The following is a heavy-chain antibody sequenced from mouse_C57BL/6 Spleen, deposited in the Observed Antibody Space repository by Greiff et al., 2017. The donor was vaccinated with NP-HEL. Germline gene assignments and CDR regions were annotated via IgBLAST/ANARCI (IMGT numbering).Heavy chain of an antibody. J-gene: IGHJ2*01. CDR3: ARRDGRNYFDY. CDR1: GYTFTSYW. Sequence: QVQLKQSGAELVKPGASVKLSCKASGYTFTSYWMQWVKQRPGQGLEWIGEIDPSDSYTNYNQKFKGKATLTVDTSSSTAYMQLSSLTSEDSAVYYCARRDGRNYFDYWGQGTTLTVSS. CDR2: IDPSDSYT. V-gene: IGHV1-50*01. D-gene: IGHD1-1*01.